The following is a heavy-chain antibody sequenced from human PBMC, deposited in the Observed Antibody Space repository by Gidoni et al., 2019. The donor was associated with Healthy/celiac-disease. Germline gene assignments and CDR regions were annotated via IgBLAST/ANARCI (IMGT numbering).Heavy chain of an antibody. V-gene: IGHV3-33*01. J-gene: IGHJ4*02. CDR1: GFTFSSYG. CDR3: ARVWCEWFGECPFDY. Sequence: QVQLVESGGGVVQPGRSLRLSCAASGFTFSSYGMHWVRQAPGKGLEWVAVIWYDGSNKYYADSVKGRFTISRDNSKNTLYLQMNSLRAEDTAVYYCARVWCEWFGECPFDYWGQGTLVTVSS. CDR2: IWYDGSNK. D-gene: IGHD3-10*01.